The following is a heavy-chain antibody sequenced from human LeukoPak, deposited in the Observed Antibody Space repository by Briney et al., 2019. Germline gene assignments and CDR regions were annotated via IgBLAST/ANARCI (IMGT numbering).Heavy chain of an antibody. J-gene: IGHJ4*02. CDR3: ASGRAAASVSGADY. CDR1: GGSFSGYY. Sequence: SETLSLTCAVYGGSFSGYYWSWIRQPPGKGLEWIGEINHSGSTNYNPSLKSRVTISVDTSKNQFSLKLSSVTAADTAVYYCASGRAAASVSGADYWGQGTLVTVSS. D-gene: IGHD6-25*01. V-gene: IGHV4-34*01. CDR2: INHSGST.